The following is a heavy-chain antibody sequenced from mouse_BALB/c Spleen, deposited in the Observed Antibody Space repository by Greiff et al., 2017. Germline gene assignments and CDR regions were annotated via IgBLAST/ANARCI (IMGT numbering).Heavy chain of an antibody. CDR3: ANYYRYSWFAY. J-gene: IGHJ3*01. V-gene: IGHV3-2*02. CDR2: ISYSGST. D-gene: IGHD2-14*01. Sequence: EVKLQESGPGLVKPSQSLSLTCTVTGYSITSDYAWNWIRQFPGNKLEWMGYISYSGSTSYNPSLKSRISITRDTSKNQFFLQLNSVTTEDTATYYCANYYRYSWFAYWGQGTLVTVSA. CDR1: GYSITSDYA.